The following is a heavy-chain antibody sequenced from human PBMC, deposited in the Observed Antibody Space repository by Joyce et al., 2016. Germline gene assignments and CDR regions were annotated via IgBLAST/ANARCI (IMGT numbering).Heavy chain of an antibody. CDR2: IIPFFGAA. V-gene: IGHV1-69*12. D-gene: IGHD1-14*01. CDR1: GGAFSNFT. Sequence: QVLLVQSGATVKRPGSSLKVSCKSSGGAFSNFTVNWVRQAPGQRLEWMGGIIPFFGAAKYAEHFQGRVTLTADLSTRTAFMEPSSLTSADTAVYYCARGGTSSDHFFFYTLDIWGPGTTVIVSS. J-gene: IGHJ6*02. CDR3: ARGGTSSDHFFFYTLDI.